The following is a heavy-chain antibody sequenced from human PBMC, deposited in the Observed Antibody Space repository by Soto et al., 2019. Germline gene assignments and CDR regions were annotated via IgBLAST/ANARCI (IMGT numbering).Heavy chain of an antibody. V-gene: IGHV1-18*04. J-gene: IGHJ4*02. CDR1: GYTFSNYG. Sequence: ASVKVSCKASGYTFSNYGITWVRQAPGQGLEWMGGVSAYIGNTNYAQKFEGRVTITTDKSTGTAYMELSSLRSEDTAVYYCARDSSGYYSDYWGQGTLVTVSS. CDR2: VSAYIGNT. CDR3: ARDSSGYYSDY. D-gene: IGHD3-22*01.